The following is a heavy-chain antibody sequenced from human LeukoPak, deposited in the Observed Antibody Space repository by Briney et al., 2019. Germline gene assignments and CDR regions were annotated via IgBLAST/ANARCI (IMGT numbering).Heavy chain of an antibody. V-gene: IGHV1-2*02. J-gene: IGHJ3*01. CDR3: ARDEEHPYDTKVLDAYDV. D-gene: IGHD3-22*01. CDR1: GYTFTGYH. Sequence: ASVKVSCKTSGYTFTGYHINWVRQAPGQGLEWVGWIRPNDGVTKYSQNLQGRVTMSRDTSISTTYLELSSLTSDDTATYYCARDEEHPYDTKVLDAYDVWGQGTMVTVSS. CDR2: IRPNDGVT.